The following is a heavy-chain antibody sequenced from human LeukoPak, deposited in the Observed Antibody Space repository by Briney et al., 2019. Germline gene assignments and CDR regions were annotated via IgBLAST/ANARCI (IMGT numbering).Heavy chain of an antibody. V-gene: IGHV3-23*01. J-gene: IGHJ4*02. CDR3: AKYTSGTSYRGLDQ. Sequence: PGGSLRLSCGASGLTVSSYGMSWVRQAPGKGLEWVSTIIGSAVNTYYADSVKGRFTISRDDSKNTVYLQMNSLRAEDTAVYSCAKYTSGTSYRGLDQWSQGTLVTVSS. CDR1: GLTVSSYG. CDR2: IIGSAVNT. D-gene: IGHD3-10*01.